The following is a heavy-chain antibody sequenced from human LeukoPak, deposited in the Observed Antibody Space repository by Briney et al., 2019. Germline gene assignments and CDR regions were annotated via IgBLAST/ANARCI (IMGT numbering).Heavy chain of an antibody. Sequence: GASVKVSCKASGYTFIAYYIHWVRQAPGQGLEWMGIINPTGGSTTYAQKFQGRVTMTRDTSTSTVYMELSSLRSDDTAVYYCARTAARRFDYWGQGTLVTVSS. CDR1: GYTFIAYY. CDR2: INPTGGST. J-gene: IGHJ4*02. V-gene: IGHV1-46*01. D-gene: IGHD6-6*01. CDR3: ARTAARRFDY.